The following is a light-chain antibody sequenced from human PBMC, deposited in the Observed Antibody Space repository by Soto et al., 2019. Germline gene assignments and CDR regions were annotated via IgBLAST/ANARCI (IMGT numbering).Light chain of an antibody. J-gene: IGLJ2*01. CDR3: RSYAGSINFVV. CDR1: SGDVGGYNY. Sequence: QSVLTQPPSASGSPGQSVTISCTGTSGDVGGYNYVSWYQQHPGKAPKLMIYDVTKRPSGVPDRFSGSKSGNTASLTVSGLQAEDEADYYCRSYAGSINFVVFGGGTQLTVL. V-gene: IGLV2-8*01. CDR2: DVT.